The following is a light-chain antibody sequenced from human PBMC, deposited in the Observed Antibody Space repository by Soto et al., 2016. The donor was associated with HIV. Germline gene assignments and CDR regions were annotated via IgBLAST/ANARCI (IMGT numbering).Light chain of an antibody. CDR2: AAS. V-gene: IGKV1-NL1*01. CDR3: QQYYSTPYT. J-gene: IGKJ2*01. CDR1: QDTGKS. Sequence: DIQMTQSPSSLSASVGDRVTITCRASQDTGKSLAWYQQKPGKAPKLLLFAASRMETGLPSRFSGSGSGTAYTLTITGLQPEDFATYYCQQYYSTPYTFGQGTKLEIK.